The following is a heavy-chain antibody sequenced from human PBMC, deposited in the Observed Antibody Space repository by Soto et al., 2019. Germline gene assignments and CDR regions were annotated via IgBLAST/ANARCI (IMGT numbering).Heavy chain of an antibody. CDR3: ARDRSIRGDCLTH. Sequence: QVHLVESGGGVVQPGRSLRLSCAASGFAFSSYAMHWVRQAPGKGLEWVAIIWDDGSDKYYADSVKGRFTISRDNSQNTVYLEIHSLTVADTAVYYCARDRSIRGDCLTHWGPGTLVTVSS. J-gene: IGHJ4*02. CDR2: IWDDGSDK. V-gene: IGHV3-33*01. CDR1: GFAFSSYA. D-gene: IGHD2-21*02.